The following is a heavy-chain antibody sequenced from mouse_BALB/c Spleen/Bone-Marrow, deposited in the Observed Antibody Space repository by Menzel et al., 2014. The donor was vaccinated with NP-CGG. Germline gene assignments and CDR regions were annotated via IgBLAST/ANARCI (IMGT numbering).Heavy chain of an antibody. CDR2: INPSTGYT. CDR1: GYTFXSYW. CDR3: ARHYRYYFDY. Sequence: QVQLQQSGAELAKPGASVKMSCKASGYTFXSYWMHWVKQRPGQGLEWIGYINPSTGYTEYNQKFKDKATLTADKSSSTACMQLSSLTSEDSAVYYCARHYRYYFDYWGQGTTLTVSS. J-gene: IGHJ2*01. D-gene: IGHD2-14*01. V-gene: IGHV1-7*01.